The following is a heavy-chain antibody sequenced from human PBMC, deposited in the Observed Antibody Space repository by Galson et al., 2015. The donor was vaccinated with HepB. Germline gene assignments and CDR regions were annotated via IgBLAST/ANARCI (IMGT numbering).Heavy chain of an antibody. CDR1: GFTFSDYY. CDR2: ISSSGSTI. V-gene: IGHV3-11*01. J-gene: IGHJ4*02. CDR3: ARAGYSGYDNPFDY. D-gene: IGHD5-12*01. Sequence: SLRLSCAASGFTFSDYYMSWIRQAPGKGLEWVSYISSSGSTIYYADSVKGRFTISRDNAKNSMYLQMNSLRAEDTAVYYCARAGYSGYDNPFDYWGQGTLVTVSS.